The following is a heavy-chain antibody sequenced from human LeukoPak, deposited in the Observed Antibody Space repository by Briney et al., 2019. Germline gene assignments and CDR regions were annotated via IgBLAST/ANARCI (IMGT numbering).Heavy chain of an antibody. V-gene: IGHV3-9*01. D-gene: IGHD6-19*01. CDR3: AKATKQWLVRVYFDY. CDR2: ISWNSGSI. CDR1: GFTFSSYG. Sequence: PGGSLRLSCAASGFTFSSYGMHWVRQAPGKGLEWVSGISWNSGSIGYADSVKGRFTISRDNAKNSLYLQMNSLRAEGTALYYCAKATKQWLVRVYFDYWGQGTLVTVSS. J-gene: IGHJ4*02.